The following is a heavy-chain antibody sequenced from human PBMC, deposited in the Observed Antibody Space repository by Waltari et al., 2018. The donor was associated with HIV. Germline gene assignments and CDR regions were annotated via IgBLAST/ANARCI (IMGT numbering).Heavy chain of an antibody. CDR2: ISRSGGGT. CDR1: GFTFNNYV. J-gene: IGHJ3*02. V-gene: IGHV3-23*01. CDR3: VKGYYFDSSGQNDAFHI. Sequence: EVQLLESGGGLVEPGESLRMCCAASGFTFNNYVVNWVRKPPGKGLQWVSTISRSGGGTYYADSVKGRFTISRDNSKNTLYLQMNSLRAEDTAVYYCVKGYYFDSSGQNDAFHIWGQGTMVSVSP. D-gene: IGHD3-22*01.